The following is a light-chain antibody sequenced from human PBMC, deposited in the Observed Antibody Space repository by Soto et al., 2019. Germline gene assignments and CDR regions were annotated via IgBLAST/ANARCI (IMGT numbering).Light chain of an antibody. CDR3: QQYSKWPLT. V-gene: IGKV3-15*01. J-gene: IGKJ4*01. Sequence: EIVMTQSPATLSVSPGERATLSCRASESLSGNLAWYQQRPGQAPRLHIFGASTRATGLPARFSGSWSGAEFTLTISSLQSEDFAVYFCQQYSKWPLTFGGGTKVEIK. CDR2: GAS. CDR1: ESLSGN.